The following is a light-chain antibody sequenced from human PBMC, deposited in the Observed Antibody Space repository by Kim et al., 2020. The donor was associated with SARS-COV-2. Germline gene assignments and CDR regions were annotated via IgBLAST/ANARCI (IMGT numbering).Light chain of an antibody. CDR2: AAS. CDR3: QQGYSSPQIT. CDR1: QSISSH. J-gene: IGKJ5*01. V-gene: IGKV1-39*01. Sequence: SLGDRVTITCRASQSISSHLNWYQQKPGKAPKLLIYAASSLQSGVPSRFNGSGSGTDFTLTISSLQPEDFATYYCQQGYSSPQITFGQGTRLEIK.